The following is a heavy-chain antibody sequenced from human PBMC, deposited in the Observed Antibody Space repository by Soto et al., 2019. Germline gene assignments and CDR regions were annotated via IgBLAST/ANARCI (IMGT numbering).Heavy chain of an antibody. CDR2: INSGGTVA. D-gene: IGHD3-16*02. V-gene: IGHV3-23*01. CDR1: GFTYESYA. Sequence: EVQLLESGGGLVQPGGSPRLSCAASGFTYESYAMSWVRQAPGKGLEWVSGINSGGTVAHYADSVKGRFAMSRDNSKNRVSLEMKRLRADDTGLYYCAISTGGFGGLFVVPSDYWGKGTLVTVSS. CDR3: AISTGGFGGLFVVPSDY. J-gene: IGHJ4*02.